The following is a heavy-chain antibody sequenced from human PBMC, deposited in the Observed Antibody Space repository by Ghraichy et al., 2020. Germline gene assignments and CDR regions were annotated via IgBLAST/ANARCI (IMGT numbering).Heavy chain of an antibody. D-gene: IGHD3-22*01. J-gene: IGHJ4*02. CDR2: ISGDGGST. CDR1: GFTFDDYA. V-gene: IGHV3-43*02. CDR3: AKDMTGGVDYYDSSGYRN. Sequence: GGSLRLSCAASGFTFDDYAMHWVRQAPGKGLEWVSLISGDGGSTYYADSVKGRFTISRDNSKNSLYLQMNSLRTEDTALYYCAKDMTGGVDYYDSSGYRNWGQGTLVTVSS.